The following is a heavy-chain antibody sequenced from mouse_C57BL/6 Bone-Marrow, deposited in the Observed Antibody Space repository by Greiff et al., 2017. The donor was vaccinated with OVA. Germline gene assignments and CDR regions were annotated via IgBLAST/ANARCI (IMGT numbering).Heavy chain of an antibody. Sequence: DVMLVESGGGLVKPGGSLKLSCAASGFTFSSYAMSWVRQTPEKRLEWVATISDGGSYTYYPDNVKGRFTISRDNAKNNLYLQMSHLKSEDTAMYYCARRGYPYYFDDWGKGTTLTVSS. CDR2: ISDGGSYT. J-gene: IGHJ2*01. CDR1: GFTFSSYA. CDR3: ARRGYPYYFDD. V-gene: IGHV5-4*03.